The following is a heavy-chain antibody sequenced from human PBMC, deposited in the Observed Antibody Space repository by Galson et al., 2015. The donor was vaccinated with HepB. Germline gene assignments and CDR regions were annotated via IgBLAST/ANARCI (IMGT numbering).Heavy chain of an antibody. CDR2: ISSSSSYI. J-gene: IGHJ4*02. Sequence: SLRLSCAASGFTFSSYSMNWVRQAPGKGLEWVSSISSSSSYIYYADSVKGRFTISRDNAKNSLYLQMNSLRAEDTAVYYCGSLLWFGDPSGNSYWGQGTLVTVSS. CDR3: GSLLWFGDPSGNSY. D-gene: IGHD3-10*01. CDR1: GFTFSSYS. V-gene: IGHV3-21*01.